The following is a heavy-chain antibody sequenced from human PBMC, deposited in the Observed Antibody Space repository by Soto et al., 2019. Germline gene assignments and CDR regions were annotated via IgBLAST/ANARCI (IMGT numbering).Heavy chain of an antibody. V-gene: IGHV5-51*01. Sequence: LGESLKISCKGSGYSFTSYWIGWVRQMPGKGLEWMGIIYPGDSDTRYSPSFQGQVTISADKSISTAYLQWSSLKASDTAMYYCARLRGYYDFWSGYSYGMDVWGQGTTVTVSS. CDR3: ARLRGYYDFWSGYSYGMDV. CDR1: GYSFTSYW. CDR2: IYPGDSDT. J-gene: IGHJ6*02. D-gene: IGHD3-3*01.